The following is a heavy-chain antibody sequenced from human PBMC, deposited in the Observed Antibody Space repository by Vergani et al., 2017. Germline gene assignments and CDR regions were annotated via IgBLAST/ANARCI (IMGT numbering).Heavy chain of an antibody. Sequence: QVQLVQSGAEVKKPGASVKVSCKASGYTFTSDYMHWVRQAPGQGLEWMGIINPSGGSTSYAQKFQGRVTMTRDTSTSTVYMELSSLRSEDTAVYYCARDRGVLPQWLVVSGGSYLSSPELDVWGQGTTVTVSS. V-gene: IGHV1-46*01. CDR2: INPSGGST. D-gene: IGHD6-19*01. CDR1: GYTFTSDY. CDR3: ARDRGVLPQWLVVSGGSYLSSPELDV. J-gene: IGHJ6*02.